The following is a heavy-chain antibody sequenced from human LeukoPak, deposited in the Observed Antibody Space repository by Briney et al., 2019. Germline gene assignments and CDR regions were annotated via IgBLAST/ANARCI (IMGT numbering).Heavy chain of an antibody. CDR3: ARGRYCSADICSGGDGFDI. V-gene: IGHV4-4*07. CDR2: IYTCGRT. J-gene: IGHJ3*02. CDR1: GGSINNYY. Sequence: PSETLSLTCTVSGGSINNYYWSWIRQPAGKGLEWIGRIYTCGRTIYNPSLKSRVTLSVDTSKDQFSLKLSSVSAADTAVYYCARGRYCSADICSGGDGFDIWGQGTMVTVSS. D-gene: IGHD2-15*01.